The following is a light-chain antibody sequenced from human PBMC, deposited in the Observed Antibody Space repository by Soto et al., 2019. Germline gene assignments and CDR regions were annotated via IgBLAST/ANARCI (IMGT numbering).Light chain of an antibody. CDR3: QQYGSSLYT. J-gene: IGKJ2*01. V-gene: IGKV3-20*01. Sequence: ETVLTQSPGTLSLSPGERATLSCRASQSVSSSYLAWYQQKPGQAPRLLIYGASIRATGIPDGFSGSGSGTDVTLTISRLEPEDFAVYYCQQYGSSLYTFGQGTKLEIK. CDR1: QSVSSSY. CDR2: GAS.